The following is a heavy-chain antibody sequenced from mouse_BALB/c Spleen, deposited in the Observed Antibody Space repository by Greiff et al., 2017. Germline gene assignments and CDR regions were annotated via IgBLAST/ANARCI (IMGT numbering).Heavy chain of an antibody. J-gene: IGHJ3*01. CDR2: ISSGGST. Sequence: EVKLVESGGGLVKPGGSLKLSCAASGFTFSSYAMSWVRQTPEKRLEWVASISSGGSTYYPDSVKGRFTISRDNARNILYLQMSSLRSEDTAMYYCARNYGSRDWGQGTLVTVSA. D-gene: IGHD1-1*01. CDR3: ARNYGSRD. CDR1: GFTFSSYA. V-gene: IGHV5-6-5*01.